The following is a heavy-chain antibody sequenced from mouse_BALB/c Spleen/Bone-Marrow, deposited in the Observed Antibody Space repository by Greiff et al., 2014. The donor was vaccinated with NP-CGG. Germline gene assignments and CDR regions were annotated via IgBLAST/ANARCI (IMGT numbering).Heavy chain of an antibody. D-gene: IGHD1-1*01. CDR3: ARNFYGSAYFDF. CDR2: ISTYSGNT. V-gene: IGHV1-67*01. J-gene: IGHJ2*01. CDR1: GYKSTDYA. Sequence: VQLVESGPELVRPGVSVKISCKGSGYKSTDYAMHWVKQSHAKSLEWIGLISTYSGNTHYNQKFKGKAAMTVDKSSSTAYMELARLTSEDSAVYYCARNFYGSAYFDFWGQGSTLTVSS.